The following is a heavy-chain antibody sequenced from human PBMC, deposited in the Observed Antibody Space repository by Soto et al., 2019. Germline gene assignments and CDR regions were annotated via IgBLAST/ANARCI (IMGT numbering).Heavy chain of an antibody. J-gene: IGHJ4*02. D-gene: IGHD6-19*01. CDR2: INAGNGNT. CDR1: GYTFTNYA. Sequence: QVQLVQSGAEVKKPGASVKVSCKASGYTFTNYAMQWVRQAPGQRLEWMGWINAGNGNTKYSQKFQGRVTITSDTSASTDYMELSSLRSEDTAVYYCARDLGGWTDYWGQGTLVTVSS. V-gene: IGHV1-3*01. CDR3: ARDLGGWTDY.